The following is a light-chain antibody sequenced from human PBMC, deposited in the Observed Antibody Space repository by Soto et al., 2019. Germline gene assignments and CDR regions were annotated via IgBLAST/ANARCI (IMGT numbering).Light chain of an antibody. Sequence: EIVMTQTPLSLPVTPGEPASISCRSSHSLLHSNGYNYLDWYLQKPGQSPQLLIYLGSNRSSGVPDRFSGSGSGTDFTLKISRVEAEDVGVYYCMQALQTPPTFGQGTKVDIK. CDR2: LGS. CDR1: HSLLHSNGYNY. V-gene: IGKV2-28*01. J-gene: IGKJ1*01. CDR3: MQALQTPPT.